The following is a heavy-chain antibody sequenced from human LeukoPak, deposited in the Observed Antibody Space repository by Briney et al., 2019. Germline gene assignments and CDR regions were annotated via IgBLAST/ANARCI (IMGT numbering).Heavy chain of an antibody. Sequence: ASVKVSCKASGYTFTGYYMHWVRQAPGQGLEWMGWINPNSGGTNYAQKFQGRVTMTRDTSIGTAYMELSRLRSDDTAVYYCARVGPPGYYDSSGDSPYYYYGMDVWGQGTTVTVSS. CDR1: GYTFTGYY. V-gene: IGHV1-2*02. J-gene: IGHJ6*02. CDR2: INPNSGGT. D-gene: IGHD3-22*01. CDR3: ARVGPPGYYDSSGDSPYYYYGMDV.